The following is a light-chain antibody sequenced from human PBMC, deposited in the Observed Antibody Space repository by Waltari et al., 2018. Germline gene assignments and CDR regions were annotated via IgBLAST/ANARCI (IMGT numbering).Light chain of an antibody. V-gene: IGLV1-47*01. J-gene: IGLJ3*02. CDR1: SSNIGSNY. CDR3: AAWDDSLSGWV. Sequence: QSVLTQPPSASGTPGQRVTISCSGSSSNIGSNYVYWYQQLPGTAPKLLIYWNNQRPSGVPHRFSGSQSGTSASLAISGLRSEDEADYYCAAWDDSLSGWVFGGGTKLTVL. CDR2: WNN.